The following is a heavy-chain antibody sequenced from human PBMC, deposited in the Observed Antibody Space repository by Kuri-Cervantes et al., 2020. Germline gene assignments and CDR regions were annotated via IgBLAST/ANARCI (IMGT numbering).Heavy chain of an antibody. V-gene: IGHV4-38-2*02. Sequence: SQTLSLTCAVSGYSISSGYYWGWIRQPPRKGLEWIGRIYHSGSTYYNPSLKSRDTISVDTSKNQFSLKLSSVTAADTAVYYCARDRGVRGVSYFDYWGQGTLVTVSS. J-gene: IGHJ4*02. CDR3: ARDRGVRGVSYFDY. D-gene: IGHD3-10*01. CDR2: IYHSGST. CDR1: GYSISSGYY.